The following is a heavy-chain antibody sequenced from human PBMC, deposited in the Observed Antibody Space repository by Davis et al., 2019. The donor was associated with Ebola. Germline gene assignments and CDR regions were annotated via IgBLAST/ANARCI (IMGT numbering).Heavy chain of an antibody. J-gene: IGHJ6*04. D-gene: IGHD6-19*01. V-gene: IGHV3-11*01. CDR3: AGGKGAVAGRYYYYGMDV. Sequence: GESLKISCAAPGFTFSDYYMSWIRQAPGKGLEWVSYISSSGSTIYYADSVKGRFTISRDNAKNSLYLQMNSLRAEDTAVYYCAGGKGAVAGRYYYYGMDVWGKGTTVTVSS. CDR1: GFTFSDYY. CDR2: ISSSGSTI.